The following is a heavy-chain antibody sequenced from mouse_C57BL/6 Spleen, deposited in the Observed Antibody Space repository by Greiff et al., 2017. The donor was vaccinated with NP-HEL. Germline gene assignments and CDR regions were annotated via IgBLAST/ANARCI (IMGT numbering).Heavy chain of an antibody. CDR3: ARSGGSYYYGSSPLDY. Sequence: QVQLQQPGAELVRPGSSVKLSCKASGYTFTSYWMHWVKQRPIQGLEWIGNIDPSDSETHYNQQFKDKATLTVDKSSNTAYMQLSSLTSEDSAVYYCARSGGSYYYGSSPLDYWGQGTTLTVSS. J-gene: IGHJ2*01. D-gene: IGHD1-1*01. CDR1: GYTFTSYW. CDR2: IDPSDSET. V-gene: IGHV1-52*01.